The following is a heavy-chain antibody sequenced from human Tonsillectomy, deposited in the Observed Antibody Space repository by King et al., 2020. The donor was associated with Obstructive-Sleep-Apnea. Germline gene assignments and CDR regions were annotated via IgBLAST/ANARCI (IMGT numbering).Heavy chain of an antibody. CDR3: ARSVGGSLKGPFDY. Sequence: VQLVESGGALAQPGESLRLSCAASGFTFSNFDMHWVRQIIGKGLEWVSAIGAAGDTYYPVSVKGRFTISRVNAKNSLYLQMNSLRDGDTAVYYCARSVGGSLKGPFDYLGQGTLVIVSS. V-gene: IGHV3-13*01. CDR1: GFTFSNFD. CDR2: IGAAGDT. J-gene: IGHJ4*02. D-gene: IGHD1-26*01.